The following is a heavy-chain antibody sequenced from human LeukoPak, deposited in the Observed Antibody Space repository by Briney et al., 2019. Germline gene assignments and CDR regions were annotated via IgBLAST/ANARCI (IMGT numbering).Heavy chain of an antibody. V-gene: IGHV4-38-2*02. CDR1: GYPISSGYQ. J-gene: IGHJ4*02. CDR3: ASGYSSGWYDY. Sequence: SETLSLTCTVSGYPISSGYQWGWIRQSPGKGLEWIGSIYHSGTTYYNPSLKSRVTISVDASKNRFSLKLHSVTAADTAVYYCASGYSSGWYDYWGQGTLVTVSS. D-gene: IGHD6-19*01. CDR2: IYHSGTT.